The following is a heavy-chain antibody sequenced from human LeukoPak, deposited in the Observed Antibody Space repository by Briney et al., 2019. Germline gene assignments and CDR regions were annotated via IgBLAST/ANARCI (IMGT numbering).Heavy chain of an antibody. Sequence: SETLSLTCAVYGGSFSGYYWSWIRQPPGKGLEGIGEINHSGSTNYNPSLKSRVTISVDTSKNQFSLKLSSVTAADTAVYYCARLRYFDLLSDTHGMYVWGQGTTVTVSS. D-gene: IGHD3-9*01. CDR1: GGSFSGYY. J-gene: IGHJ6*02. CDR2: INHSGST. V-gene: IGHV4-34*01. CDR3: ARLRYFDLLSDTHGMYV.